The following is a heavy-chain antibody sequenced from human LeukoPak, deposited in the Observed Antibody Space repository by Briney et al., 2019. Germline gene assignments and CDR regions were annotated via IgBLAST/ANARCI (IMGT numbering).Heavy chain of an antibody. CDR1: GFTFSSYA. J-gene: IGHJ6*02. D-gene: IGHD5-12*01. Sequence: GGSLRLSCAASGFTFSSYAMSWVRQAPGKGLEWVSAFSGSGGSTYYADSVKGRFTISRDNSKNTLYLQMNSLRAEDTAVYYCAGGYSGYGDTRVPRTTYYYGMDVWGQGTTVTVSS. CDR3: AGGYSGYGDTRVPRTTYYYGMDV. CDR2: FSGSGGST. V-gene: IGHV3-23*01.